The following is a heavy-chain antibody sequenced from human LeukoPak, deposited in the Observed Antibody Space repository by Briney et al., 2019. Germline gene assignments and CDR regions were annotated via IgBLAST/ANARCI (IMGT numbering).Heavy chain of an antibody. V-gene: IGHV4-38-2*01. CDR2: IYYSGST. CDR3: ARGLYDYVWGSYRN. CDR1: GYSISSGYY. D-gene: IGHD3-16*02. J-gene: IGHJ4*02. Sequence: PSETLSLTCAVSGYSISSGYYWGWIRQPPGKGLEWIGYIYYSGSTNYNPSLKSRVTISVDTSKNQFSLKLTSVTAADTAVYYCARGLYDYVWGSYRNWGQGALVTVSS.